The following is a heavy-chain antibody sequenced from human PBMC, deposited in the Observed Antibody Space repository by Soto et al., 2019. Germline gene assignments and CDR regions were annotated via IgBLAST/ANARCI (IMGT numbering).Heavy chain of an antibody. J-gene: IGHJ4*02. CDR2: FSPIFGAP. D-gene: IGHD2-15*01. CDR1: VDTFSSYS. CDR3: ARESRYCSGGSCYFLPGIDY. V-gene: IGHV1-69*13. Sequence: GASVTVSCKPSVDTFSSYSFSWVRQVPGQGLEWMGGFSPIFGAPNYAQKFLDRVTITADETTSTAYMELSSLRSEDTAVYYCARESRYCSGGSCYFLPGIDYWGQGTLVTVSS.